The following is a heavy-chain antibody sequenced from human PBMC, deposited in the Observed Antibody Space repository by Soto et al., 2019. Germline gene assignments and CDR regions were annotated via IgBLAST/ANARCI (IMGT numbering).Heavy chain of an antibody. CDR1: GCTFSSYA. CDR3: AREPGGGYGYSNYDHYGMEV. V-gene: IGHV1-69*13. J-gene: IGHJ6*01. CDR2: IIPIFGTA. D-gene: IGHD4-4*01. Sequence: ASVKVSCKASGCTFSSYAISWVRQAPGQGLEWMGGIIPIFGTANYAQKFQGRVTITADESTSTAYMELSSLRSEDTAVYYCAREPGGGYGYSNYDHYGMEVWGQGTTVIVS.